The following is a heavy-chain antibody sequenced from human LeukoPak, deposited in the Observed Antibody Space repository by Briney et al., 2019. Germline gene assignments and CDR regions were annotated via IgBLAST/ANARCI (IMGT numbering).Heavy chain of an antibody. CDR2: ISAYNGNT. Sequence: GASVKVSCKSSDDTFASYGISWVRQAPGQGLEWMGWISAYNGNTNYAQKLQGRVTMTTDTSTSTAYMELRSLRSDDTAVYYCARILVGATQTDYWGQGTLVTVSS. J-gene: IGHJ4*02. CDR3: ARILVGATQTDY. D-gene: IGHD1-26*01. V-gene: IGHV1-18*01. CDR1: DDTFASYG.